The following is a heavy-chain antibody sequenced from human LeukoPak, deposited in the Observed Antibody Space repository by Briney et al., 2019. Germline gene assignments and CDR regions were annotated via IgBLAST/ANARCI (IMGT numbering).Heavy chain of an antibody. Sequence: GGSLRLSCAASGFTFSSYSMNWVRQAPGKGLEWVSYISSSSSTIYYADSVKGRFTISRDNAKNSLYLQMNSLRAEDTAVYYRARAGKNFWSGYYTSDYWGQGTLVTVSS. D-gene: IGHD3-3*01. CDR3: ARAGKNFWSGYYTSDY. CDR2: ISSSSSTI. CDR1: GFTFSSYS. J-gene: IGHJ4*02. V-gene: IGHV3-48*01.